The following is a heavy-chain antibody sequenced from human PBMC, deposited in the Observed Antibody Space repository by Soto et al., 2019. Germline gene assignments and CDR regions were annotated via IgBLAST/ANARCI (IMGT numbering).Heavy chain of an antibody. CDR3: AKDMASYYYGSGNWFDP. V-gene: IGHV3-23*01. Sequence: EVQLLESGGGLVQPGGSLRLSCAASGFTFSSYAMSWVRQAPGKGLEWVSAISGSGGSTYYADSVKGRFTISRDNSKNTLYLQMNNLGAEDTAVYYCAKDMASYYYGSGNWFDPWGQGTLVTVSS. J-gene: IGHJ5*02. CDR2: ISGSGGST. D-gene: IGHD3-10*01. CDR1: GFTFSSYA.